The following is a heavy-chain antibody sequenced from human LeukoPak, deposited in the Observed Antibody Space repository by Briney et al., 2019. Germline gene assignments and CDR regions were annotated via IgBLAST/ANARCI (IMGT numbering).Heavy chain of an antibody. Sequence: GRSLRLSCAASGFTFSDYAMHWVRQAPGKGLEWVANIKQDGSEKYYVDSVKGRFTISRDNAKNSLYLQMNSLRAEDTAVYYCAREDYDFWSGYYTKACDIWGQGTMVTVSS. CDR2: IKQDGSEK. CDR3: AREDYDFWSGYYTKACDI. V-gene: IGHV3-7*05. J-gene: IGHJ3*02. CDR1: GFTFSDYA. D-gene: IGHD3-3*01.